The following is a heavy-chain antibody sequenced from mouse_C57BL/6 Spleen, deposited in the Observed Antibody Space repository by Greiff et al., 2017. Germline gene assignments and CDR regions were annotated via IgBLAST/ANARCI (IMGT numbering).Heavy chain of an antibody. J-gene: IGHJ1*03. CDR1: GYTFTSYW. V-gene: IGHV1-72*01. D-gene: IGHD1-1*01. CDR2: IDPNSGGT. CDR3: ARLRDYYCSKWYFYV. Sequence: QVQLQQPGAELVKPGASVKLSCKASGYTFTSYWMHWVKQRPGRGLEWIGRIDPNSGGTKYNEKFKSQATLTVDKPSSTAYMQLSSMTSEDSAFYYCARLRDYYCSKWYFYVWGTGTTVTVSS.